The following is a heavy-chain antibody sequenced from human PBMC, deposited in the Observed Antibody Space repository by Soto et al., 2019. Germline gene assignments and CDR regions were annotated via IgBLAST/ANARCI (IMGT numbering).Heavy chain of an antibody. CDR3: AKRDYGGNPNVYGMDV. CDR1: GFTFSSYG. J-gene: IGHJ6*02. CDR2: ISYDGSTK. V-gene: IGHV3-30*18. Sequence: QVQLVESGGGVVQPGRSLRLSCAASGFTFSSYGMHWVRQAPGKGLEWVAVISYDGSTKYYADSVKGRFTISKDNSKNTLYLQMNSLRAEDTAVYYCAKRDYGGNPNVYGMDVWGRGTTVTVSS. D-gene: IGHD4-17*01.